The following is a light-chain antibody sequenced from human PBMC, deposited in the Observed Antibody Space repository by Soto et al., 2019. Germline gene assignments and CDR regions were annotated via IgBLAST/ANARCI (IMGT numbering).Light chain of an antibody. CDR3: QQYGSPIT. Sequence: ESVVSQFTGTMSLSPEQRATLSCRPSQSVSSSYLAWYQQKPGQAPRLLIYGASSRASGIPDRFSGSGSGTDFTLTISRLEPEDFAVYYCQQYGSPITFGQGTRLEIK. V-gene: IGKV3-20*01. CDR2: GAS. CDR1: QSVSSSY. J-gene: IGKJ5*01.